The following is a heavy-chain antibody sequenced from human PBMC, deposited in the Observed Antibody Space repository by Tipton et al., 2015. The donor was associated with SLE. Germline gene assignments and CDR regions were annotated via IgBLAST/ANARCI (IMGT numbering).Heavy chain of an antibody. D-gene: IGHD1-26*01. Sequence: TLSLTCTVSGDSVSNYNYYWSWIRQSAGKELEWLGRIYSSGTTNYNPSLKSRLTISLDRSKNQFSLKLSSVTAADTAVYYCARRGVGATYWYFDLWGRGTLVTVSS. V-gene: IGHV4-61*02. J-gene: IGHJ2*01. CDR2: IYSSGTT. CDR3: ARRGVGATYWYFDL. CDR1: GDSVSNYNYY.